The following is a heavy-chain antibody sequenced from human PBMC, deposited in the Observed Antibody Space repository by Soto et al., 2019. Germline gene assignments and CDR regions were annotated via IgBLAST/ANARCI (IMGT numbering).Heavy chain of an antibody. D-gene: IGHD4-4*01. CDR3: ARDPPAFHSAFDY. V-gene: IGHV6-1*01. CDR1: VDSVSNNSAA. CDR2: TDSRTKWLN. J-gene: IGHJ4*02. Sequence: SQTLSLTRAISVDSVSNNSAAWKWIRQSPSRGLEWMGRTDSRTKWLNDYAGSMKGRLTISPDTSKNQFTLHLDSVTPEDTAMYYCARDPPAFHSAFDYWGQGTLVTVSS.